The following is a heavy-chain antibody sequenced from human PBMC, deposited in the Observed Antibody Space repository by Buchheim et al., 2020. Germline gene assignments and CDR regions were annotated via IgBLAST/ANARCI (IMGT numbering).Heavy chain of an antibody. V-gene: IGHV5-51*01. Sequence: EVQLVQSGAEVKKAGESLRISCKGSGYSFTTYWIGWVRQMPGKGLERMGIIYPHDSDTRYSPSFQGQVTISADKSINTAYPQWSSLKASDTAIYYCARRTLILPSMGWFDPWGQGTL. CDR3: ARRTLILPSMGWFDP. J-gene: IGHJ5*02. CDR1: GYSFTTYW. D-gene: IGHD2/OR15-2a*01. CDR2: IYPHDSDT.